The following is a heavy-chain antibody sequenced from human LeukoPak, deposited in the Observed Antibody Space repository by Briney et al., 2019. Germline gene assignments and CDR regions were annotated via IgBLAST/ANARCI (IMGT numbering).Heavy chain of an antibody. CDR3: ATKQWLAPPPDS. J-gene: IGHJ4*02. CDR1: GFTFSKYW. V-gene: IGHV3-74*01. CDR2: INTDGTVT. Sequence: SGGSLRLSCAASGFTFSKYWMLWVRQAPGKRLESVSRINTDGTVTTYADSVKGRFTVSRDNADNTMFLQMNSVRDEDTAVYYCATKQWLAPPPDSWGQGTPVTVSS. D-gene: IGHD6-19*01.